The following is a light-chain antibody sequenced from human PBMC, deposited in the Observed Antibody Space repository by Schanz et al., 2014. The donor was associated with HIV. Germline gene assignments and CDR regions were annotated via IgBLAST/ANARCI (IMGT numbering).Light chain of an antibody. Sequence: IVLTQSPGTLSLSPGERATLSCRASQSLGSNFLAWYQQKPGQAPRLLIYSASTRVTGVPARFSGSGSGTEFTLTISSLQSEDFAVYYCQQYNDWPPITFGQGTRLE. CDR2: SAS. V-gene: IGKV3-15*01. J-gene: IGKJ5*01. CDR1: QSLGSN. CDR3: QQYNDWPPIT.